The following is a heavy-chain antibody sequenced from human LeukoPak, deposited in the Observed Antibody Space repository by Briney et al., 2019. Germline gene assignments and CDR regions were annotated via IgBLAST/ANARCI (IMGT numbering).Heavy chain of an antibody. J-gene: IGHJ4*02. V-gene: IGHV1-46*01. Sequence: GASVKVSCKASGYTFTSYFMLWVRQAPGQGLEWMGIINPSGGSTSYVQKFQGRVTMTRDTSTSTVYMELSSLRSEDTAVYYCARARYFDWLLSDHNYYFDYWGQGTLVTVSS. CDR3: ARARYFDWLLSDHNYYFDY. D-gene: IGHD3-9*01. CDR2: INPSGGST. CDR1: GYTFTSYF.